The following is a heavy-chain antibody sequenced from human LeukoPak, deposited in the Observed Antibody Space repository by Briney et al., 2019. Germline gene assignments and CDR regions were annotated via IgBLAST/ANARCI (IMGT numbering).Heavy chain of an antibody. V-gene: IGHV5-51*01. CDR3: ARQTRDGSGSRGYSFDF. J-gene: IGHJ4*02. CDR2: IYPGDSDT. Sequence: GESLKISCKGSGYSFTSYWIGWVRQMPGKGLEWMGIIYPGDSDTRYSPSFQGQVTISADKSISTAYLQWSSLKASDTAMYYCARQTRDGSGSRGYSFDFWGQGTLVTVSS. D-gene: IGHD3-10*01. CDR1: GYSFTSYW.